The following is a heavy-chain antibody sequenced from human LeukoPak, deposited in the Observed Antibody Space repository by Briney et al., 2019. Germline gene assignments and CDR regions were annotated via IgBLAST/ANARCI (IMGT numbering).Heavy chain of an antibody. Sequence: PGGSLRLSCVASGFRFSSNGMHWVRQAPGKGLEWVSSISGSGNYIYYADSLKGRFTISRDNANNLLFLQMSSLRAEDTAVYFCAGLRRAYYYYMDVWGKGTTVTVSS. CDR1: GFRFSSNG. V-gene: IGHV3-21*06. CDR3: AGLRRAYYYYMDV. J-gene: IGHJ6*03. CDR2: ISGSGNYI.